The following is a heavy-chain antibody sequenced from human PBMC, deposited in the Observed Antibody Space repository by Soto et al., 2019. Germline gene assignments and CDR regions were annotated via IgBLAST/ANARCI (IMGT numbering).Heavy chain of an antibody. CDR3: ARSPGITGTRASQYAMEV. D-gene: IGHD1-20*01. CDR2: IIPIFGTP. CDR1: GDTFNTFA. J-gene: IGHJ6*02. Sequence: QVQLVQSGAEVKKPGSSVRVSCKASGDTFNTFAISWVRQAPGQGLEWMGGIIPIFGTPDYAQQFPGRVTISADESTSTADLELRSLRSEDTAVYYCARSPGITGTRASQYAMEVWGQGTPVTVSS. V-gene: IGHV1-69*01.